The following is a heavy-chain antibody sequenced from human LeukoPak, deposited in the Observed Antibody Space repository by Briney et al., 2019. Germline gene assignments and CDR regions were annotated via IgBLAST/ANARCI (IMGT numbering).Heavy chain of an antibody. D-gene: IGHD6-25*01. V-gene: IGHV3-33*01. CDR3: AGDLLRGSGYYYGIDV. Sequence: GGSLRLSCAAPGFTFSSYGMYWVRQAPGKGLEWVALIWYDGSKKYYADSVKGRFTISRDNSKNTLYLQMNSLRAEDTAVYYCAGDLLRGSGYYYGIDVWGQGTTVTVSS. J-gene: IGHJ6*02. CDR1: GFTFSSYG. CDR2: IWYDGSKK.